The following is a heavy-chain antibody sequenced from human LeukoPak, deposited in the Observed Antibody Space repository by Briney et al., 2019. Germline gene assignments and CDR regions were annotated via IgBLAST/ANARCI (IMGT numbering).Heavy chain of an antibody. V-gene: IGHV1-8*01. CDR1: GYTFASYD. D-gene: IGHD5-24*01. Sequence: ASVKVSCKASGYTFASYDINRLRQATGQGLEWMGWMNPNSANTGYAQKFQGRVTMTRNSSISTAYMELSSLISEDTAVYYCARGTRTGEDGTAGTFDYWGQGTLVTVSS. J-gene: IGHJ4*02. CDR2: MNPNSANT. CDR3: ARGTRTGEDGTAGTFDY.